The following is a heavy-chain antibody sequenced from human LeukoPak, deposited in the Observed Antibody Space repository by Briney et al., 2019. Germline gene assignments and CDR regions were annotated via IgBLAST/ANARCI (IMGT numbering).Heavy chain of an antibody. J-gene: IGHJ4*02. CDR1: GFTFTNAW. CDR3: AKRRDGYNFFN. Sequence: GGSLRLSCAASGFTFTNAWMSWVRQAPGKGLEWVSAISGSGGSTYYADSVKGRFTISRDNSKNTLYLQMNSLRAEDTAVYYCAKRRDGYNFFNWGQGTLVTVSS. D-gene: IGHD5-24*01. V-gene: IGHV3-23*01. CDR2: ISGSGGST.